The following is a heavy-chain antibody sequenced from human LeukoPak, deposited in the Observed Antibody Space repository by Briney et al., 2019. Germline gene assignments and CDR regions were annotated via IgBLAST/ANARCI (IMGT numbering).Heavy chain of an antibody. Sequence: GGSLRLSCAASGFNFGNAEMNWVRQAPGKGLEWIAYISNDGITTHYADAVKGRFTISRDNAENSLSLQMNSLRVEDTALYYCARHDSGDSFDYWGQGTLVTVSS. CDR2: ISNDGITT. J-gene: IGHJ4*02. CDR1: GFNFGNAE. CDR3: ARHDSGDSFDY. V-gene: IGHV3-48*03. D-gene: IGHD4-17*01.